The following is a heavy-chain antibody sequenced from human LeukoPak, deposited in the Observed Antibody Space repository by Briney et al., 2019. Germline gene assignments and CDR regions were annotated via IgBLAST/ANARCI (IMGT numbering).Heavy chain of an antibody. V-gene: IGHV4-39*07. CDR1: GGSISSSNYY. J-gene: IGHJ6*02. D-gene: IGHD4-23*01. CDR3: ATYGGNYYYYGMDV. Sequence: PSETLSLTCTVSGGSISSSNYYWGWIRQPPGKGLEWIGEINHSGSTNYNPSLKSRVTISVDTSKNQFSLKLSSVTAADTAVYYCATYGGNYYYYGMDVWGQGTTVTVSS. CDR2: INHSGST.